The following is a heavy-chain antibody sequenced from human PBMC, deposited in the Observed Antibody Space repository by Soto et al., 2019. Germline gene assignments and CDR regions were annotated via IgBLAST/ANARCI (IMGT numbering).Heavy chain of an antibody. V-gene: IGHV3-7*03. CDR1: GFTFSSYW. D-gene: IGHD7-27*01. CDR3: VYGDFWFDY. J-gene: IGHJ5*01. CDR2: IKQDGSEK. Sequence: GGSLRLSCAASGFTFSSYWMSWVRQAPGKGLEWVANIKQDGSEKYYVDSVKGRFTISRDNVKNSLYLQMNSLRAEAPAVSYCVYGDFWFDYWGQGTLVTVSS.